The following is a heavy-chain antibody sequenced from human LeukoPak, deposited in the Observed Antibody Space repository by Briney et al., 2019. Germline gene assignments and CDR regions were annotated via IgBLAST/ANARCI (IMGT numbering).Heavy chain of an antibody. D-gene: IGHD6-13*01. V-gene: IGHV1-18*01. J-gene: IGHJ6*02. CDR3: ARGVSSWYYGMDV. CDR2: ISVYSDNT. Sequence: RASVKVSCKASGYTFTTYGINWVRQAPGQGLEWMGWISVYSDNTYYTQKLQGRVTMTTDTSTSTAYMELGSLISDDTAVYYCARGVSSWYYGMDVWGQGTTVIVSS. CDR1: GYTFTTYG.